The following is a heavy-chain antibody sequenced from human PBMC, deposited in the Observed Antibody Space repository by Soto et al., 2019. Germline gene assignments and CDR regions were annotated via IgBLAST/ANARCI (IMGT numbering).Heavy chain of an antibody. J-gene: IGHJ3*02. CDR2: ISYDGSKK. D-gene: IGHD1-26*01. V-gene: IGHV3-30*18. CDR1: GFTFSSYD. Sequence: GGSLRLSCAASGFTFSSYDIHWVRQAPGKGPEWVAVISYDGSKKYYADSVKGQFTISRDNSKNTLYLQMNSLRAEDTAVYYCAKAYSGPFDIWGQGTMVTVSS. CDR3: AKAYSGPFDI.